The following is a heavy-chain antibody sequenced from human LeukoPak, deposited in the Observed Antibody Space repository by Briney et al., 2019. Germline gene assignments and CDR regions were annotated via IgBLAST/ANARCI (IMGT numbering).Heavy chain of an antibody. CDR2: INHSGST. V-gene: IGHV4-34*01. J-gene: IGHJ6*02. CDR3: ARGRVSMDV. CDR1: GGSISGYY. Sequence: SETLSLTCTVSGGSISGYYWSWIRQPPGKGLEWIGEINHSGSTNYNPSLKSRVTISVDTSKNQFSLKLSSVTAADTAVYYCARGRVSMDVWGQGTTVTVSS. D-gene: IGHD6-13*01.